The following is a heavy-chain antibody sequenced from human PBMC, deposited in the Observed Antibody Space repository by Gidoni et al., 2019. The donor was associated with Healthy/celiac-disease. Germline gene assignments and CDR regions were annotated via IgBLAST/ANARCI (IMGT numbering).Heavy chain of an antibody. V-gene: IGHV3-23*01. CDR3: AKATNPNLRAAARDYYYYYYGMDV. D-gene: IGHD6-13*01. J-gene: IGHJ6*02. CDR1: GFTFSSSA. CDR2: ISGSGGST. Sequence: EVQLLESGGGLVQPGGSLGLSFAASGFTFSSSAIGVGPQCPGKGLGWVSAISGSGGSTYYADSVKGRFTISRDNSKNTLYLQMNSLRAEDTAVYYCAKATNPNLRAAARDYYYYYYGMDVWGQGTTVTVSS.